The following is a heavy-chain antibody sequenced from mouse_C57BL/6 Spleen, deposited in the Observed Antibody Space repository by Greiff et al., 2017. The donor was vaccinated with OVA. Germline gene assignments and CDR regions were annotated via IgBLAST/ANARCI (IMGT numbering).Heavy chain of an antibody. V-gene: IGHV1-80*01. Sequence: QVQLQQSGAELVKPGASVKISCKASGYAFSSYWMNWVKQRPGKGLEWIGQIYPGDGDTNYNGKFKGKATLTADKSSSTAYMQLSSLTSEDSAVYFCARWEEAYWYFDVWGTGTTVTVSS. CDR1: GYAFSSYW. CDR2: IYPGDGDT. D-gene: IGHD4-1*01. CDR3: ARWEEAYWYFDV. J-gene: IGHJ1*03.